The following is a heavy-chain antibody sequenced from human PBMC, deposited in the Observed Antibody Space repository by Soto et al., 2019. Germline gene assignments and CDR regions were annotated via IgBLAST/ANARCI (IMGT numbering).Heavy chain of an antibody. CDR1: GLTFSSYE. CDR2: ISSGGGTT. CDR3: AGALENPYFYYGLNV. V-gene: IGHV3-48*03. J-gene: IGHJ6*02. Sequence: GGSLRLSCAASGLTFSSYEMNWVRQAPGKGLEWVLYISSGGGTTYYADSVKGRFTISRDNSKNTLYLQMNSLRVEDTATYYCAGALENPYFYYGLNVWGQGTTVTVSS. D-gene: IGHD1-1*01.